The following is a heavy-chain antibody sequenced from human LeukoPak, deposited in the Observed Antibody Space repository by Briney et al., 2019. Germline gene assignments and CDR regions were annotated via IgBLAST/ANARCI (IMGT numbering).Heavy chain of an antibody. CDR2: IYNDGST. CDR3: ARNILFAFDI. J-gene: IGHJ3*02. CDR1: GLTVSSSY. Sequence: PGGSLRLSCAASGLTVSSSYMSWVRQAPGKGLEWVSIIYNDGSTYYADSMKGRFTISRDNSTNTLYLQVNSLRAEDTAMYYCARNILFAFDIWGQGTIATVSS. V-gene: IGHV3-53*01.